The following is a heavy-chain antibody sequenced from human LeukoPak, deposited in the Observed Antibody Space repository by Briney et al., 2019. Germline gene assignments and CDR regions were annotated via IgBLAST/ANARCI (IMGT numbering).Heavy chain of an antibody. CDR2: IYYSGST. CDR1: GGSMSSYY. D-gene: IGHD3-22*01. Sequence: PSETLSLTCTVSGGSMSSYYWSWIRQPPGKGLEWIGYIYYSGSTNYNPSLKSRVTISVDTSKNPFSLKLSSVTAADTAVYYCARDRRYYDTSGTVYYDAMDVWGQGTTVTVSS. CDR3: ARDRRYYDTSGTVYYDAMDV. V-gene: IGHV4-59*01. J-gene: IGHJ6*02.